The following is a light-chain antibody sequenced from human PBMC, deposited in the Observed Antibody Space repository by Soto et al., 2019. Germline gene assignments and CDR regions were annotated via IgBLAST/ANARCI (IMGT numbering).Light chain of an antibody. Sequence: EIVLTQSPGTLSLSPGERATLSCRASQSVWSNFFAWYQQKPGQAPRLLIYGVSSRATGIPDRFSGGGSGTDFTLTISRLEAEDFAVYYCQQYGGPPTTFGGGNKVEL. V-gene: IGKV3-20*01. J-gene: IGKJ4*01. CDR1: QSVWSNF. CDR3: QQYGGPPTT. CDR2: GVS.